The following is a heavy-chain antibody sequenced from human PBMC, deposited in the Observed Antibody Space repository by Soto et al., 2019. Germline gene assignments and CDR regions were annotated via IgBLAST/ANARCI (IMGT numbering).Heavy chain of an antibody. CDR1: GGSVSSGSYY. CDR2: IYYSGST. J-gene: IGHJ4*02. Sequence: SETLSLTCTVSGGSVSSGSYYWSWIRQPPGKGLEWIGYIYYSGSTNYNPSLKSRVTISVDTSKNQFSLKLSSVTAADTAVYYCARTDFWSGYYIYWGQGTLVTVSS. CDR3: ARTDFWSGYYIY. D-gene: IGHD3-3*01. V-gene: IGHV4-61*01.